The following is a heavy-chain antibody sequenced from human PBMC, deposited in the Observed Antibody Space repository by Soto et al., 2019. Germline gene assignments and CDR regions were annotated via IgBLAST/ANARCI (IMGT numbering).Heavy chain of an antibody. Sequence: SETLSLTCAVYGGSFSGYYWSWIRQPPGKGLEWIGEINHSGSTNYNPSLKSRVTISVDTSKNQFSLKLSSVTAADTAVYYCARVIRGFDYWGQGTLVTVSS. J-gene: IGHJ4*02. D-gene: IGHD3-16*01. CDR3: ARVIRGFDY. V-gene: IGHV4-34*01. CDR2: INHSGST. CDR1: GGSFSGYY.